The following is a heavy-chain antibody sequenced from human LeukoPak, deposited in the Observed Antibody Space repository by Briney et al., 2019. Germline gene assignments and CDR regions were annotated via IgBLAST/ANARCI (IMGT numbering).Heavy chain of an antibody. Sequence: HPGGSLRLSCAASGFTVSSNYMSWVRQAPGKGLEWVSVIYSGGSTYYADSVKGRFTISRDNSKNTLYLQMNSLRAEDTAVYYCARDLAIAAAGTRVGGFDPWGQGTLVTVSS. CDR1: GFTVSSNY. V-gene: IGHV3-53*01. J-gene: IGHJ5*02. CDR3: ARDLAIAAAGTRVGGFDP. D-gene: IGHD6-13*01. CDR2: IYSGGST.